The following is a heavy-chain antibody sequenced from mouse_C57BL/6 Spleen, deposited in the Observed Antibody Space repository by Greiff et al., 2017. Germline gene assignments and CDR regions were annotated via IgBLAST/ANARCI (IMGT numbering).Heavy chain of an antibody. CDR3: ARKEGNYELYYAMDY. D-gene: IGHD2-1*01. CDR2: INPNNGGT. V-gene: IGHV1-26*01. J-gene: IGHJ4*01. Sequence: VQLQQSGPELVKPGASVKISCKASGYTFTDYYMNWVKQSHGKSLEWIGDINPNNGGTSYNQKFKGKATLTVDKSSSTAYMELRSLTSEDSAVYYCARKEGNYELYYAMDYWGQGTSVTGSS. CDR1: GYTFTDYY.